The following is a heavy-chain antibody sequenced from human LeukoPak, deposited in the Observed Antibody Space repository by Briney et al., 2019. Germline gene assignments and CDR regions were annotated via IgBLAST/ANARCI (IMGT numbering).Heavy chain of an antibody. CDR3: AREYYYDSSGYTTPGWFDP. CDR2: INPSGGST. D-gene: IGHD3-22*01. V-gene: IGHV1-46*01. CDR1: GGTFSSYA. Sequence: GASVKVSCKASGGTFSSYAISWVRQAPGQGLEWMGIINPSGGSTSYAQKFQGRVTMTRDTSTSTVYMELSSLRSEDTAVYYCAREYYYDSSGYTTPGWFDPWGQGTLVTVSS. J-gene: IGHJ5*02.